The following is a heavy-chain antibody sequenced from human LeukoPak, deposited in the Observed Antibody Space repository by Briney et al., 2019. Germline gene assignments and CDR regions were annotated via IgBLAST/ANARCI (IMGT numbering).Heavy chain of an antibody. V-gene: IGHV4-59*01. CDR3: ARDQGTSCGGACSNWFDP. D-gene: IGHD2-21*02. Sequence: SETLSLTCTVSGGSLSRYYWSWIRQPPGRGLEWIGFIYYTGSTNYNPSLKSRITISVDTSKNQFSLKVRSVTAADTAVYYCARDQGTSCGGACSNWFDPWSQGILVTVSS. CDR2: IYYTGST. J-gene: IGHJ5*02. CDR1: GGSLSRYY.